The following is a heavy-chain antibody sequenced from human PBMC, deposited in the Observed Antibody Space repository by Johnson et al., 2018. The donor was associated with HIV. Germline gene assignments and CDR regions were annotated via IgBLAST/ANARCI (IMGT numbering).Heavy chain of an antibody. Sequence: QVQLVESGGGVVQPGRSLRLSCAASGFTFSSYAMHWVRPAPGKGLEWVAVISYDGSNKYYVASVKGRFTISRDNAKNSLYLQMNSLIAEDTAVYYCERDSSSWSEDAFDIWGQGTLVTVSS. CDR1: GFTFSSYA. CDR3: ERDSSSWSEDAFDI. J-gene: IGHJ3*02. D-gene: IGHD6-13*01. V-gene: IGHV3-30-3*01. CDR2: ISYDGSNK.